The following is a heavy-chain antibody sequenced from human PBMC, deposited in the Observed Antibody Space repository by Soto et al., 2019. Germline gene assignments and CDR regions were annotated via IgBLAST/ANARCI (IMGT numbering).Heavy chain of an antibody. Sequence: LRLSCAASGFTFSSYAMHWVRQAPGKGLEWVAVISYDGSNKYYADSVKGRFTISRDNSKNTLYLQMNSLRAEDTAVYYCARARFVAAFDYWGQGTLVTVSS. CDR2: ISYDGSNK. J-gene: IGHJ4*02. CDR1: GFTFSSYA. D-gene: IGHD6-19*01. V-gene: IGHV3-30-3*01. CDR3: ARARFVAAFDY.